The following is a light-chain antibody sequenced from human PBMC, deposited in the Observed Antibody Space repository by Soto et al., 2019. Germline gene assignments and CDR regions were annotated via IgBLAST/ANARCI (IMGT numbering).Light chain of an antibody. CDR1: QSVSNNY. CDR2: GAS. Sequence: EIEMTQSPGTLSLSPGERATLSCRASQSVSNNYLAWYQQKPGQAPRLLIYGASNRATGIPDRFSGSGSGTDFTLTISRLEPEDFAVYYCQQYGSLSWTFGQGTKVDIK. J-gene: IGKJ1*01. V-gene: IGKV3-20*01. CDR3: QQYGSLSWT.